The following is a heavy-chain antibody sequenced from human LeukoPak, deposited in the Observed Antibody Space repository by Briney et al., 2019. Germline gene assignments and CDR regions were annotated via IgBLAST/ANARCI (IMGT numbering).Heavy chain of an antibody. V-gene: IGHV4-4*02. CDR2: VNLQGST. CDR1: GGSISNTNW. J-gene: IGHJ4*02. CDR3: AREGGPYRPLDY. Sequence: SGTLSLTCGVSGGSISNTNWWTWVRQPPGKGLEWIGEVNLQGSTNYNPSPKSRVAISVDKSENHIPLKLTSVTAADTAVYYCAREGGPYRPLDYSGQGTLVTVAS.